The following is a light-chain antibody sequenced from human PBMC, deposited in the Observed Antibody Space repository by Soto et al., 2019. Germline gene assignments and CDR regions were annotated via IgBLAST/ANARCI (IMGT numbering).Light chain of an antibody. Sequence: EIVMTQSPATLSVSPGERATLSCRASQSVSSNLAWYQQKPGQAPRLLIYGATTRATGIPARFSGSGSGTEFTLTISSLQSEDFAVYYCQHYNNWGGGTFGQGTKLEIK. J-gene: IGKJ2*02. CDR2: GAT. CDR1: QSVSSN. V-gene: IGKV3-15*01. CDR3: QHYNNWGGGT.